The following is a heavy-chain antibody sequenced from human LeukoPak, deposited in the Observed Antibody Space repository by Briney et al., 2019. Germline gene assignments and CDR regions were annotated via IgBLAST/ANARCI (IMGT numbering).Heavy chain of an antibody. CDR2: INAGNGNT. Sequence: ASVKVSCKASGYTFTSYAMHWVRQAPGQRLEWIGWINAGNGNTKYSQKFQGRVTITRDTSASTAYMELSSLRSEDTAVYYCAAPSTAAASYYYGMDVWGQGTTVTVSS. D-gene: IGHD2-15*01. J-gene: IGHJ6*02. V-gene: IGHV1-3*01. CDR3: AAPSTAAASYYYGMDV. CDR1: GYTFTSYA.